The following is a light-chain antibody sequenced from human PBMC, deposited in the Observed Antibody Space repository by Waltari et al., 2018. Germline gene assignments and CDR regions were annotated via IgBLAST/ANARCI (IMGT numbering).Light chain of an antibody. CDR2: DVS. J-gene: IGLJ3*02. Sequence: QSSLTQPRSVSGSPGQSVTISCTGTSKDFGALNLVFWHQQHPGKAPKLMIYDVSKRPSGVPDRFSASKSGNTASLTISGLQAEDEADYYCCSYTGTYTHWVFGGGTKLTVL. CDR1: SKDFGALNL. CDR3: CSYTGTYTHWV. V-gene: IGLV2-11*01.